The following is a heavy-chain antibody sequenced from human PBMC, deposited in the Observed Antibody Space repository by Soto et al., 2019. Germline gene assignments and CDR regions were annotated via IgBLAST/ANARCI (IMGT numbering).Heavy chain of an antibody. CDR2: IYSHGST. J-gene: IGHJ4*02. V-gene: IGHV3-66*01. Sequence: GGSLRLSCAASGFSVFTNYMSWVRQAPGKGLEWVSVIYSHGSTFYADSVKGRFTISRDNSKNSLYLRMNSLSAEDTAIYYCAKDTISGSYYRPFDDWGPGTLVTVSS. D-gene: IGHD1-26*01. CDR1: GFSVFTNY. CDR3: AKDTISGSYYRPFDD.